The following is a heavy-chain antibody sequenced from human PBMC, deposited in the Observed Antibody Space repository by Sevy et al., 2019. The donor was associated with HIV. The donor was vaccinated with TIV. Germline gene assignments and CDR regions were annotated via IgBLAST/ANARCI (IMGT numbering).Heavy chain of an antibody. Sequence: GGSLRLSCAASGFTFTSYSMNWVRQAPGKGLEWVSSISSSSSYIYYADSVKGRFTISRDNAKNSLYLQMNSLRAEDTAVYYCARDGPCSGGSCDSAYWGQGTLVTVSS. CDR1: GFTFTSYS. J-gene: IGHJ4*02. CDR2: ISSSSSYI. D-gene: IGHD2-15*01. V-gene: IGHV3-21*01. CDR3: ARDGPCSGGSCDSAY.